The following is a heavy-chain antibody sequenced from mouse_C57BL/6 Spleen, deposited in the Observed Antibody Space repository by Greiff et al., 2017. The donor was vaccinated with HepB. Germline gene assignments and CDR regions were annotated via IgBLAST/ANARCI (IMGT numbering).Heavy chain of an antibody. CDR3: TREMITAVVAKAY. V-gene: IGHV1-15*01. D-gene: IGHD1-1*01. J-gene: IGHJ3*01. Sequence: QVQLQQSGAELVRPGASVTLSCKASGYTFTDYEMHWVKQTPVHGLEWIGAIDPSTGGTPYNQKFKGKAILTADKSSSTAYMELRSLTSEDSAVYYCTREMITAVVAKAYWGQGTLVTVSA. CDR1: GYTFTDYE. CDR2: IDPSTGGT.